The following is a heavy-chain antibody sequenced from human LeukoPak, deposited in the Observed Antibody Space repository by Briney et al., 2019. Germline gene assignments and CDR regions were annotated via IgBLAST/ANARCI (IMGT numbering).Heavy chain of an antibody. J-gene: IGHJ4*02. Sequence: SETLSLTCTVSGGSISSSSYYWGWIRQPPGKGLEWIGSIYYSGSTYYNPSLKSRVTISVDTSKNHFSLKLSSVTAADTAVYYCARAPYYYDSSGYYSLDYWGQGTLVTVSS. V-gene: IGHV4-39*07. CDR1: GGSISSSSYY. CDR2: IYYSGST. D-gene: IGHD3-22*01. CDR3: ARAPYYYDSSGYYSLDY.